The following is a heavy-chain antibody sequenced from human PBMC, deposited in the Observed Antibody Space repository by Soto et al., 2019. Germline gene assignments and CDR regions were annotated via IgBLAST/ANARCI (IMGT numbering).Heavy chain of an antibody. V-gene: IGHV3-66*01. CDR3: ARGPRDGYNFDY. D-gene: IGHD5-12*01. Sequence: EVQLVESGGDLVQSGGSLRLSCAASGFTVSRNYMTWVRQAPGKGLEWVSVIYSGGNTYYTDSVKGRFTISRDNSKHTLYLQMNSLRAEDTAVYYCARGPRDGYNFDYWGQGTLVTVSS. CDR2: IYSGGNT. CDR1: GFTVSRNY. J-gene: IGHJ4*02.